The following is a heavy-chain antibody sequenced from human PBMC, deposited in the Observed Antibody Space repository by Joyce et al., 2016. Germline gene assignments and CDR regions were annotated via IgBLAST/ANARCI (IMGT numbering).Heavy chain of an antibody. V-gene: IGHV4-59*13. CDR1: GCSISRNY. CDR3: ASSWGPHYYYYYMDV. J-gene: IGHJ6*03. D-gene: IGHD7-27*01. CDR2: IYYSGST. Sequence: QVQLQESGPGLVKPLETLSLTCSVSGCSISRNYWSWIRQPPEKGLEYIGYIYYSGSTSYQPALRSRVTISLDTNKNQFSLKLSSVTAADTAVYFCASSWGPHYYYYYMDVWGKGTTVTVSS.